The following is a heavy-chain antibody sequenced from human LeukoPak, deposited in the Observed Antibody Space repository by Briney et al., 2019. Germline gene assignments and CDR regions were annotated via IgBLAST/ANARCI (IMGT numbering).Heavy chain of an antibody. CDR3: ARTHYYSSSWTSFLYNWFDP. Sequence: PSETLSLTCTVSGYSISSGYYWGWIRQPPGKGLEWIGSIYHSGSTYYNPSLKSRVTISVDTSKNQFSLKLSSVTAADTAVYYCARTHYYSSSWTSFLYNWFDPWGQGTLVTVSS. D-gene: IGHD6-13*01. CDR2: IYHSGST. V-gene: IGHV4-38-2*02. CDR1: GYSISSGYY. J-gene: IGHJ5*02.